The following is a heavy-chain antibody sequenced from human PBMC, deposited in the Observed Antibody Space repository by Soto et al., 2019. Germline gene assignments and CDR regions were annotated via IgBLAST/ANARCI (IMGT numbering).Heavy chain of an antibody. V-gene: IGHV3-73*02. J-gene: IGHJ4*02. CDR2: IRSKANSYAT. D-gene: IGHD6-19*01. CDR1: GFTFSGSA. CDR3: TSTDTQSSNYDY. Sequence: EVQLVESGGGLVQPGGSLKLSCAASGFTFSGSAMHWVRQASGKGLEWVGRIRSKANSYATAYAASVKGRFTISRDDSMNTAYLQMNSLKTEDTAVYYCTSTDTQSSNYDYWGQGTLVTVSS.